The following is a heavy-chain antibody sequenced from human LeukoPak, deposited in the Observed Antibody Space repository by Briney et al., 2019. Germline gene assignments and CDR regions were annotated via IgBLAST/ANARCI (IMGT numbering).Heavy chain of an antibody. CDR3: ARGGCSGGSCYFDY. CDR2: IYTGGST. D-gene: IGHD2-15*01. Sequence: GGSLRLSCAASGFTVSNNYMSWVRQAPGKGLEWVSVIYTGGSTYYADSVKGRFTITRDNSKDTLYLQMNSLRAEDTAVYYCARGGCSGGSCYFDYWGQGTLVTVSS. J-gene: IGHJ4*02. CDR1: GFTVSNNY. V-gene: IGHV3-53*01.